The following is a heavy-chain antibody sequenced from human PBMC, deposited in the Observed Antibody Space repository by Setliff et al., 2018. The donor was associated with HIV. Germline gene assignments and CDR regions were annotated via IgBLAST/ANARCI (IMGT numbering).Heavy chain of an antibody. V-gene: IGHV1-18*01. CDR2: ISAYNGNT. CDR1: GYTFTSYG. J-gene: IGHJ1*01. CDR3: ARVPTSSWYVTTQRTKEYFQQ. D-gene: IGHD6-13*01. Sequence: ASVKVSCKASGYTFTSYGVSCVRQAPGQGLEWMGWISAYNGNTNYAQKLQGRVTMTTDTSTSTAYMELRSLRSDDTAIYYCARVPTSSWYVTTQRTKEYFQQWGQGTLVTVSS.